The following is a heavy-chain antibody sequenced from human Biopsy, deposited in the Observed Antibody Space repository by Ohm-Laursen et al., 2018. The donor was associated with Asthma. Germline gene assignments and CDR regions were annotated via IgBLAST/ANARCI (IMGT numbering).Heavy chain of an antibody. J-gene: IGHJ4*02. CDR3: ARDSYSSGLYDDFES. CDR2: INGKSNSI. V-gene: IGHV3-11*01. Sequence: SLRLSCTAPGFTFSDYYMSWIRQAPGKGLEWISYINGKSNSIEYADSAKGRFTISRDNAKNSLYLQMNSLRAEDTAVYYCARDSYSSGLYDDFESWGQGTLVTVSS. D-gene: IGHD6-19*01. CDR1: GFTFSDYY.